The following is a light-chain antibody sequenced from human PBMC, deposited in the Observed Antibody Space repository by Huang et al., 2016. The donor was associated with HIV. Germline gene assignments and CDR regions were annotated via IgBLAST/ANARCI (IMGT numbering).Light chain of an antibody. J-gene: IGKJ1*01. CDR2: AAS. CDR3: QQSYSTPRT. V-gene: IGKV1-39*01. CDR1: QSISSY. Sequence: DIQMTQSPSSLSASVGDRVTITCRASQSISSYLNWYQQKPGKAPKLLIYAASSLQRWVPSRFSGRGSGTDFTLTISSLQPEDFATYYCQQSYSTPRTFGQGTKVEIK.